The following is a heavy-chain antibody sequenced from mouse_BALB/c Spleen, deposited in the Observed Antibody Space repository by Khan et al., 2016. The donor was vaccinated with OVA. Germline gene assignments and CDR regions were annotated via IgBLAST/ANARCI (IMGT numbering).Heavy chain of an antibody. Sequence: VQLQQSGPGLVKPSPSLSLTCTATGYSITSDYAWYWIRQFPGNKLEWMGYIRYSGNTNYNPSLKSKISITRDTSKNQSFLQLNCVTTEDTAAYYCARWFTYWGQGTLLTVSA. V-gene: IGHV3-2*02. J-gene: IGHJ3*01. CDR3: ARWFTY. CDR1: GYSITSDYA. CDR2: IRYSGNT.